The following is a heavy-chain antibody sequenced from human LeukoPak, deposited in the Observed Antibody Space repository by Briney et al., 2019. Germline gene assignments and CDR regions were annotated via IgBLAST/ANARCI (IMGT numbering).Heavy chain of an antibody. CDR1: GRSISSGGYY. D-gene: IGHD5-12*01. J-gene: IGHJ6*02. V-gene: IGHV4-31*03. CDR2: IYYSGST. Sequence: SQTLSLTCPVSGRSISSGGYYWTWIRQHPGKGLEWIGYIYYSGSTYYNPSLKSRVTIALDTSKNQFSLKLSSVTAADTAVYYCARVRGYDYYYYYGMDVWGQGTTVTVS. CDR3: ARVRGYDYYYYYGMDV.